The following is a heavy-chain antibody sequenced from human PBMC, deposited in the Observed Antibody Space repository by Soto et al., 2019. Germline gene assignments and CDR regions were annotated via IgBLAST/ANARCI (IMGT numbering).Heavy chain of an antibody. CDR2: INAGNGNT. D-gene: IGHD2-2*01. CDR3: AKLKEDGYCSSTSCYGTFDY. Sequence: ASVKVSCKAAGYAFTSYAMHWGRQAPGQRLEWMGWINAGNGNTKYSQKFQGRVTITRDTSASTAYMELNSLRAEDTAVYYCAKLKEDGYCSSTSCYGTFDYWGQGTLVTVSS. CDR1: GYAFTSYA. J-gene: IGHJ4*02. V-gene: IGHV1-3*01.